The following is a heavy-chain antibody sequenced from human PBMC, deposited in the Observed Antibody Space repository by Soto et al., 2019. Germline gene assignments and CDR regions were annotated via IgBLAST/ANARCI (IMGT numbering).Heavy chain of an antibody. V-gene: IGHV3-21*01. Sequence: GGSLRLSCAASGFTFSSYSMNWVRQAPGKGLEWVSSISSSSSYIYYADSVKGRFTISRDNAKNSLYLQMNSLRAEDTAVYYCAGLAVAGRLTPFFDYWGQGTLVTVSS. D-gene: IGHD6-19*01. CDR2: ISSSSSYI. J-gene: IGHJ4*02. CDR1: GFTFSSYS. CDR3: AGLAVAGRLTPFFDY.